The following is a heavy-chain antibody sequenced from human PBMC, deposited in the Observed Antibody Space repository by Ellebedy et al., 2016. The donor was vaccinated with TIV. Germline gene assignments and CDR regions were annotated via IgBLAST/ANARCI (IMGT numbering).Heavy chain of an antibody. CDR2: INDNGGST. Sequence: GESLKISCAASGFTLSTYAMSWVRQVPGKGLEWVSVINDNGGSTFYADSVKGRFTISRDNSKNTLSLQMNSLRAEDTAIYYCATGHNTAWYLFDFWGQGTLVTVSS. J-gene: IGHJ5*01. D-gene: IGHD6-19*01. V-gene: IGHV3-23*01. CDR3: ATGHNTAWYLFDF. CDR1: GFTLSTYA.